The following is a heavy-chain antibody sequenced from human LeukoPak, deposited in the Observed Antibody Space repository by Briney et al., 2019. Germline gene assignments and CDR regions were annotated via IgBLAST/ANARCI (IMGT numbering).Heavy chain of an antibody. D-gene: IGHD6-19*01. CDR2: ISGSSASA. V-gene: IGHV3-23*01. CDR1: GFTFSSYA. J-gene: IGHJ4*02. CDR3: AKVDGWGSGWAFDY. Sequence: GGSLRLSCAASGFTFSSYAMSWVRQAPGKGLEWVSAISGSSASAFYADSVKGRFTISRDNSKNTLYLQMNSLRAEDTAVYYCAKVDGWGSGWAFDYWGQGTLVTVSS.